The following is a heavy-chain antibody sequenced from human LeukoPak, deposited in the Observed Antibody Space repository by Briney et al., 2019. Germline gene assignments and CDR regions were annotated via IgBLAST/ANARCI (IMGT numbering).Heavy chain of an antibody. CDR3: ATGDYADYRFDY. V-gene: IGHV4-34*01. Sequence: KPSETLSLTCAVYGGSFSGYYWSWLRQPSGKGLEWIGEINHSGSTNYNPSLKSRVTISVDTSKNQFSLKLSSVTAADTAVYYCATGDYADYRFDYWGQGTLVTVSS. CDR1: GGSFSGYY. J-gene: IGHJ4*02. D-gene: IGHD4-17*01. CDR2: INHSGST.